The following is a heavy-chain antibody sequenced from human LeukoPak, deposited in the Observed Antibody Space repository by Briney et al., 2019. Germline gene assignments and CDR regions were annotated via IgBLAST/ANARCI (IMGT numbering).Heavy chain of an antibody. Sequence: PSETLSLTCTVSGGSISSSSYYWGWIRQPPGKGLEWIGSIYYSGSTYYNPPLKSRVTISVDTSKNQFSLKLSSVTAADTAVYYCARDRVVRGVIRYYYYMDVWGKGTTVTISS. D-gene: IGHD3-10*01. J-gene: IGHJ6*03. CDR3: ARDRVVRGVIRYYYYMDV. V-gene: IGHV4-39*07. CDR2: IYYSGST. CDR1: GGSISSSSYY.